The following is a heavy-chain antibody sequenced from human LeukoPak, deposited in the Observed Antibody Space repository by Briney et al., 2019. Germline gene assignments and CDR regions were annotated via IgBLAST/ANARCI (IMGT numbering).Heavy chain of an antibody. V-gene: IGHV3-64D*06. J-gene: IGHJ4*02. Sequence: GGSLRLSCLASGFTFSAYAMHWVRQAPGKGLEYVSAITSTGGTTFYADSVKGRFTISRDNSRNTLYLQMTSLRAEDTAVYYCVRVFHDSGGNYYDYWGQGTLVTVSS. CDR2: ITSTGGTT. CDR3: VRVFHDSGGNYYDY. CDR1: GFTFSAYA. D-gene: IGHD3-22*01.